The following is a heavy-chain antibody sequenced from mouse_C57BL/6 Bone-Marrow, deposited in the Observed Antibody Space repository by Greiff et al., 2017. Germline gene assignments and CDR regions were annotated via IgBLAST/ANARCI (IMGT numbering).Heavy chain of an antibody. J-gene: IGHJ1*03. D-gene: IGHD2-1*01. CDR3: ARDDYGNFYWYFDV. CDR2: INPYNGGT. Sequence: SGPVLVKPGASVKMSCKASGYTFTDYYMNWVKQSHGKSLEWIGVINPYNGGTSYNQKFKGKATLTVDKSSSTAYMELNSLTSEDSAVYYCARDDYGNFYWYFDVWGTGTTVTVSS. CDR1: GYTFTDYY. V-gene: IGHV1-19*01.